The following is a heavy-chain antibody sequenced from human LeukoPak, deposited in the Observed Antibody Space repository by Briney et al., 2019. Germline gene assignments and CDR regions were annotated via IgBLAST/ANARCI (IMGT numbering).Heavy chain of an antibody. V-gene: IGHV2-5*01. J-gene: IGHJ4*02. D-gene: IGHD5-18*01. CDR1: GFSLSTNGVG. CDR2: IYWNDDK. Sequence: SGPTLVNPTQTLTLTCTFSGFSLSTNGVGVGWIRQPPGKALEWLALIYWNDDKRYSPSLKSRLTITKDTSKNQVVLTMTNMDPVDTVTYYCAHMGVLRGYSYGYVDYWGQGALVTVSS. CDR3: AHMGVLRGYSYGYVDY.